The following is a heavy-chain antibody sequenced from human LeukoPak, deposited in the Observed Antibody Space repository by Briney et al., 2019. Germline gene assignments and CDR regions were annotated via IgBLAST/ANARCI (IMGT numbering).Heavy chain of an antibody. CDR1: GFSLSAAKTG. CDR3: ARGSDSSSWYGASYYYYYMDV. J-gene: IGHJ6*03. CDR2: IFSNDER. D-gene: IGHD6-13*01. V-gene: IGHV2-26*01. Sequence: SGPLLVKPTETLTLTCTVSGFSLSAAKTGVTWIRQPPGKFLEKLAHIFSNDERSYNTSLKSRLTISKDTSKSQVVLTMTNMDPVDTGTYYCARGSDSSSWYGASYYYYYMDVWGKGTTVTASS.